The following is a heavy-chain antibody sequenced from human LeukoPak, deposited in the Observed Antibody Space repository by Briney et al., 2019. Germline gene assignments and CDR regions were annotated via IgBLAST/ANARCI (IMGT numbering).Heavy chain of an antibody. D-gene: IGHD3-22*01. V-gene: IGHV3-43*02. Sequence: PGGSLRLSCAAPGFSFDDYAIHWVRQAPGKGLEWVSLISGDGGSTFYADSVKGRFTISRDNSKNSLYLQMSSLRSEDTALYYSARESDSSGWYDSWGQGTLVTVSS. J-gene: IGHJ5*01. CDR2: ISGDGGST. CDR3: ARESDSSGWYDS. CDR1: GFSFDDYA.